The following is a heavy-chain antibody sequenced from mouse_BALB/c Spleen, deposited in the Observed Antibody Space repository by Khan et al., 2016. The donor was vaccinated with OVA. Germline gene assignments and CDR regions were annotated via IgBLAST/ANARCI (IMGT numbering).Heavy chain of an antibody. J-gene: IGHJ4*01. Sequence: EVELVESGPDLVKPSQSLSLTCTVTGYSITSGYSWHWIRQFPGNKLEWMGYIYFSGTINYNPSLKSRISITRDSSKNQFILQLNSVTTEDTATYYCARDGNYMDYWGQGTSVTVSS. CDR2: IYFSGTI. CDR1: GYSITSGYS. V-gene: IGHV3-1*02. D-gene: IGHD2-1*01. CDR3: ARDGNYMDY.